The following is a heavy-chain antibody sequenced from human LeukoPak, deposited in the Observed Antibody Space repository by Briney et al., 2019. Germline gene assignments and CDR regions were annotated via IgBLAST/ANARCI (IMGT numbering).Heavy chain of an antibody. CDR1: GFTSSSYW. CDR2: TSGDGTAR. Sequence: PGGSLRLSCAASGFTSSSYWMHWVRQVPGKGLVWVSRTSGDGTARNYADSVKGRFTISRDDAKNTVDLQMNSLRGEDTAVYYCVRGRGSYGWFDPWGQGTLVTVSS. J-gene: IGHJ5*02. D-gene: IGHD3-10*01. V-gene: IGHV3-74*01. CDR3: VRGRGSYGWFDP.